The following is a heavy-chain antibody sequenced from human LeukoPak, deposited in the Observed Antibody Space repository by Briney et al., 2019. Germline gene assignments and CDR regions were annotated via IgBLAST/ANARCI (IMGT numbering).Heavy chain of an antibody. J-gene: IGHJ6*02. V-gene: IGHV4-39*01. CDR3: ARRSNHYYYYGMDV. CDR2: IYYSGST. CDR1: GGSISSSSYY. D-gene: IGHD4-11*01. Sequence: PSETLSLTCTVSGGSISSSSYYWGWIRQPPGKGLEWVGSIYYSGSTYYNPSLKSRVTISVDTSKNQFSLKLSSVTAADTAVYYCARRSNHYYYYGMDVWGQGTTVTVPS.